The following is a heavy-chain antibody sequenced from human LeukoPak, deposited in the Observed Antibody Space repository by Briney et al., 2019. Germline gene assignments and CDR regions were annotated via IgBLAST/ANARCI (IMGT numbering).Heavy chain of an antibody. CDR2: ISGSGGST. CDR1: GFTFSSYA. D-gene: IGHD4-17*01. J-gene: IGHJ4*02. V-gene: IGHV3-23*01. CDR3: ATEGDYGDYNFAY. Sequence: GASLRLSCAASGFTFSSYAMSWVRQAPGKGLEWVSAISGSGGSTYYADSVRGRFPIPRDNSKNTLYLQMNSLRAEDTAVYYCATEGDYGDYNFAYWGQGTLVTVSS.